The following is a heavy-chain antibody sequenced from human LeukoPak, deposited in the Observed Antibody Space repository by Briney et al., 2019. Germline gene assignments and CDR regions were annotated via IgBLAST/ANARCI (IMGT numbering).Heavy chain of an antibody. CDR3: ARGGNCSGGSCYSDRGWFDP. CDR1: GDSTSSYY. Sequence: PSETLSLTCTVPGDSTSSYYWSWIRQPPGKGLEWIGYVYYSGSTNYNPSLKSRVTISVDTSKNQFSLKLSSVTAADTAVYYCARGGNCSGGSCYSDRGWFDPWGQGTLVTVSS. J-gene: IGHJ5*02. CDR2: VYYSGST. D-gene: IGHD2-15*01. V-gene: IGHV4-59*01.